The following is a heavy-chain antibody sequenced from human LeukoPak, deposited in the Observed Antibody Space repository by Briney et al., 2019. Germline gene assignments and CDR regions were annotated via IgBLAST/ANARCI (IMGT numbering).Heavy chain of an antibody. CDR3: ARVLSGVVPAAPFDY. V-gene: IGHV1-18*01. J-gene: IGHJ4*02. CDR1: GYTFTSYG. CDR2: ISAYNGNT. D-gene: IGHD2-2*01. Sequence: ASVKVSCKASGYTFTSYGISWVRQAPGQGLEWMGWISAYNGNTNYAQKLQGRVTMTTDTSTSTAYMELRSLRSDDTAVYYCARVLSGVVPAAPFDYWGQGALVTVSS.